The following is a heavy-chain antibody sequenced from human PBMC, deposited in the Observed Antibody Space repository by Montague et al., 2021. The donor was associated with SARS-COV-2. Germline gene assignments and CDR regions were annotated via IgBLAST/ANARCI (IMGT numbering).Heavy chain of an antibody. J-gene: IGHJ4*02. Sequence: SETLSLTCTVSGGSISSYYWSWIRQPPGKGLEWIGYIYYTGSTKYNPSLKSRVTMSLDRPTNRSSLRLYSVTAADTAMYYCARAQNTCFIANCVNYFDFWGLGAQVTVSS. CDR1: GGSISSYY. CDR3: ARAQNTCFIANCVNYFDF. CDR2: IYYTGST. V-gene: IGHV4-59*01. D-gene: IGHD1-1*01.